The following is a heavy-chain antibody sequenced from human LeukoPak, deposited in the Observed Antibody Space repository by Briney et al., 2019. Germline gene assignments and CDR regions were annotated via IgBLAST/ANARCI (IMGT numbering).Heavy chain of an antibody. V-gene: IGHV4-59*01. CDR2: IYSSGNT. CDR1: GDSISTYY. J-gene: IGHJ4*02. CDR3: ARLRLQLAGPYFDY. D-gene: IGHD5-18*01. Sequence: SETLSLTCSFCGDSISTYYGSWIRQSPGKGLEWIGHIYSSGNTDYNSSLKSRVTISVDTSKSQFSLRLSSVTATDTAVYYCARLRLQLAGPYFDYWGQGILVTVSS.